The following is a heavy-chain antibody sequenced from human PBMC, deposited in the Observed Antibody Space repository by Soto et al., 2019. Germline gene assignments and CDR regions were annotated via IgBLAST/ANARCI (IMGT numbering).Heavy chain of an antibody. CDR1: GFTFSSYG. Sequence: QGQLVESGGGVVQPGRSLRLSCAASGFTFSSYGMHWVRQAPGKGLEWVAVISYDGSNKYYADSVKGRFTISRDNSKNTLYLQMNSLRAEDTAVYYCAKDYTMDVWGQGTTVTVSS. CDR2: ISYDGSNK. CDR3: AKDYTMDV. J-gene: IGHJ6*02. V-gene: IGHV3-30*18.